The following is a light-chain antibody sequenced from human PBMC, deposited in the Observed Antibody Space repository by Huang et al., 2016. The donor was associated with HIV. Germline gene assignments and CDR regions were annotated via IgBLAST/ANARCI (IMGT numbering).Light chain of an antibody. CDR2: GAS. V-gene: IGKV3-15*01. CDR3: QQYHNWPYT. J-gene: IGKJ2*01. CDR1: QSVATN. Sequence: EIIMTQSPATLSLSPGEGASLSCRANQSVATNLAWYLHRPGQSPRILIFGASTRASGLPGRFSGSGSGTQFTLTVSGLQSEDFAGYYCQQYHNWPYTFGQGTKLEI.